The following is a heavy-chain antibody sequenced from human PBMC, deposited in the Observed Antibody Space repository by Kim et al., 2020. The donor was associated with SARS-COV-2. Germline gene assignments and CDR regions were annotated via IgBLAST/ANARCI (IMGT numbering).Heavy chain of an antibody. V-gene: IGHV3-7*03. D-gene: IGHD6-19*01. Sequence: GGSLRLSCAASGFTFSSYWMSWVRQAPGKGLEWVANIKQDGSDKSYVDSVRGRFTISRDNAKNSAYLQMNSLRAEDTAVYYCVRYLLGQWSRWGQGTLVTVSS. J-gene: IGHJ4*02. CDR1: GFTFSSYW. CDR2: IKQDGSDK. CDR3: VRYLLGQWSR.